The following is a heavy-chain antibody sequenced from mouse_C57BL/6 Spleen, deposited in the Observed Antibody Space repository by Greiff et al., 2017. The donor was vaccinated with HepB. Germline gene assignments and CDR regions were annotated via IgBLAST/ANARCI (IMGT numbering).Heavy chain of an antibody. CDR1: GFSLTSYG. J-gene: IGHJ3*01. Sequence: VQLQQSGPGLVQPSQRLSITCTVSGFSLTSYGVHWVRQSPGQGLEWLGVIWRGGSTDYNAAFISRLSISKDNSKSQVFFKMNSLQADDTAIYYCARNEGPAWFAYWGQGTLVTVSA. CDR2: IWRGGST. V-gene: IGHV2-2*01. CDR3: ARNEGPAWFAY.